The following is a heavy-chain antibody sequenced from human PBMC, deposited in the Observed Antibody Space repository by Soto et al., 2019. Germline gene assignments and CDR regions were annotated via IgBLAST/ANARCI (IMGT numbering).Heavy chain of an antibody. J-gene: IGHJ6*03. CDR2: ISGSGGST. CDR3: AKVGDDFWSGRLDYYYYMYV. V-gene: IGHV3-23*01. Sequence: GGSLRLSCAASGFTFSSYAMSWVRQAPGKGLEWVSAISGSGGSTYYADSVKGRFTISRDNSKNTLYLQMNSLRAEDTAVYYCAKVGDDFWSGRLDYYYYMYVWGKGTTVTVSS. D-gene: IGHD3-3*01. CDR1: GFTFSSYA.